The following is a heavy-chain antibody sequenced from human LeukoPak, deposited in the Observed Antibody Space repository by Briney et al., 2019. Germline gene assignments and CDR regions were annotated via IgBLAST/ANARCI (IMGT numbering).Heavy chain of an antibody. Sequence: GASVKVSCKASGGTFSSYAISWVRQAPGQGLEWMGGIIPIFGTANYAQKFQGRVTITPDKSTSTAYMELSSLRSEDTAVYYCARDQVIAVAGLKDYYYYYMDVWGKGTTVTVSS. J-gene: IGHJ6*03. CDR1: GGTFSSYA. D-gene: IGHD6-19*01. CDR2: IIPIFGTA. V-gene: IGHV1-69*06. CDR3: ARDQVIAVAGLKDYYYYYMDV.